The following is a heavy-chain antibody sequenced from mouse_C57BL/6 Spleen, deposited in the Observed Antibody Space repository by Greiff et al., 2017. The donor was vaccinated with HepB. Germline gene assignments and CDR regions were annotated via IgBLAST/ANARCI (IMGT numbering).Heavy chain of an antibody. CDR1: GYSITSGYY. CDR3: AREDTTWGFAY. D-gene: IGHD1-1*01. Sequence: EVQLQQSGPGLVKPSQSLSLTCSVTGYSITSGYYWNWIRQFPGNKLEWMGYISYDGSNNYNPSLKNRISITRDTSKNQFFLKLNSVTTEDTATYYCAREDTTWGFAYWGQGTLVTVSA. CDR2: ISYDGSN. V-gene: IGHV3-6*01. J-gene: IGHJ3*01.